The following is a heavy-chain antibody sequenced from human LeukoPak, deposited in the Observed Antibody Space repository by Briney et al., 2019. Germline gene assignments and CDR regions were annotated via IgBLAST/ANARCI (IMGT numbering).Heavy chain of an antibody. CDR1: GGTFSSYA. D-gene: IGHD6-19*01. J-gene: IGHJ6*02. Sequence: SVKVSCKASGGTFSSYAISWVRQAPGQGLEWMGGIIPIFGTANYAQRFQGRVTITADESTSTAYMELSSLRSEDTAVYYCARPWGSIAVAGTPYYGMDVWGQGTTVTVSS. CDR2: IIPIFGTA. CDR3: ARPWGSIAVAGTPYYGMDV. V-gene: IGHV1-69*01.